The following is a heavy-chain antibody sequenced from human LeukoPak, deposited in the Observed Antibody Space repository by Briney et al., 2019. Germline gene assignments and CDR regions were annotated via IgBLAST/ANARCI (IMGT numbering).Heavy chain of an antibody. V-gene: IGHV3-23*01. CDR3: AKRGVVIRVILVGFHKEAYYFDS. CDR1: EITLSNYG. Sequence: QPGGSLRLSCPFSEITLSNYGMTWVRKAPGKGLEWVAGISESGGSTNYADSVKGRFTISRDNPKNTLYLQMNSLRAEDTAVYFCAKRGVVIRVILVGFHKEAYYFDSWGQGALVTVSS. CDR2: ISESGGST. D-gene: IGHD3-22*01. J-gene: IGHJ4*02.